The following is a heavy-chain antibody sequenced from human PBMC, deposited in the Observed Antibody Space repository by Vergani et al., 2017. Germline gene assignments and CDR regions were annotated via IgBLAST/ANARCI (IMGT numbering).Heavy chain of an antibody. J-gene: IGHJ5*02. CDR1: GGTFSSYA. D-gene: IGHD6-19*01. V-gene: IGHV1-69*14. CDR2: IIPIFGTA. Sequence: QVQLVQSGAEVKKPGSSVKVSCKASGGTFSSYAISWVRQAPGKGLEGMGRIIPIFGTANYAQKFKGRVTITADKSTSTADMELSSLRSEDTAVYYCARDFLAVGGTDWFDPWGQGTLVTVSS. CDR3: ARDFLAVGGTDWFDP.